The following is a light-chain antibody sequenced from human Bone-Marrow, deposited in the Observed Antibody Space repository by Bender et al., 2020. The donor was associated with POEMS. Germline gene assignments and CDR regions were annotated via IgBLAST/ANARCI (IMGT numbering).Light chain of an antibody. J-gene: IGLJ3*02. CDR3: AAWDDTLKGPG. V-gene: IGLV1-44*01. CDR2: NDY. CDR1: SPNIGSNT. Sequence: QSVLTQPPSASGTPGQRVTISCSGSSPNIGSNTVNWYQQLPGTAPKLLMYNDYQRPSGVPDRFSGYKSGTSASLAISGLQSEDEADYYCAAWDDTLKGPGFGGGTKLTDL.